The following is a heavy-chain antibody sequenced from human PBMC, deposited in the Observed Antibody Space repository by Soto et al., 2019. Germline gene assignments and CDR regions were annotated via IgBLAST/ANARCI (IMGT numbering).Heavy chain of an antibody. D-gene: IGHD3-3*01. V-gene: IGHV4-34*01. CDR2: INHSGST. CDR1: GGSFSGYY. CDR3: ARGRLVLRFLEWAQRTPLDYYYGMDV. Sequence: SETLSLTCAVYGGSFSGYYWSWIRQPPGKGLEWIGEINHSGSTNYNPSLKSRVTISVDTSKNQFSLKLSSVTAADTAVYYCARGRLVLRFLEWAQRTPLDYYYGMDVWGQGTTVTVS. J-gene: IGHJ6*02.